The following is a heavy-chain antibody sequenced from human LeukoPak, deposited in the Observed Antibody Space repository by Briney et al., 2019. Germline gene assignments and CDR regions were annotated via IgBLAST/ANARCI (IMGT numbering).Heavy chain of an antibody. CDR3: ARHRPWGLRFDAFDI. CDR2: IYYSGST. J-gene: IGHJ3*02. Sequence: PSETLSLTCTVSGGSISSYYWSWIRQPPGKGLEWIGYIYYSGSTNYNPSLKSRVTISVDTSKNQFSLKLSSVTAADTAVYYCARHRPWGLRFDAFDIWGQGTMVTVSS. V-gene: IGHV4-59*08. D-gene: IGHD1-26*01. CDR1: GGSISSYY.